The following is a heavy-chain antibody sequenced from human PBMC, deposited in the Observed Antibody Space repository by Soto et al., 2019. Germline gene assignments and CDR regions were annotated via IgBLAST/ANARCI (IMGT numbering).Heavy chain of an antibody. CDR2: INPSCGST. CDR1: GYTFTSYY. Sequence: SVKVSYKASGYTFTSYYMHWVRQAPGQGLEWMGIINPSCGSTSYAQKFQGRVTMTRDTSTSTVYMELSSLRSEDTAVYYCARDPTGYSYGFDYWGQGTLVTVSS. V-gene: IGHV1-46*01. J-gene: IGHJ4*02. D-gene: IGHD5-18*01. CDR3: ARDPTGYSYGFDY.